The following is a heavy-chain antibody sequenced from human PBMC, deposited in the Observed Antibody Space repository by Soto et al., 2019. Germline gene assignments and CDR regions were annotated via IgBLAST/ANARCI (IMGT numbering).Heavy chain of an antibody. CDR3: AKARGTFGVVITPLDP. CDR2: ISGSGGST. V-gene: IGHV3-23*01. D-gene: IGHD3-3*01. CDR1: GFTFSSYA. J-gene: IGHJ5*02. Sequence: GGSLRLSCAASGFTFSSYAMSWVRQAPGKGLEWVSAISGSGGSTYYADSVKGRFTISRDNSKNTLYLQMNSLRAEDTAVYYCAKARGTFGVVITPLDPWGQGTLVTVSS.